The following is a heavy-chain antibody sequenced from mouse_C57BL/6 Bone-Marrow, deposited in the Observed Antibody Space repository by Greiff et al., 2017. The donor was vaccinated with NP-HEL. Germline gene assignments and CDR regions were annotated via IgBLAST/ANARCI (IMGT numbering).Heavy chain of an antibody. D-gene: IGHD1-1*01. CDR3: ARRGSSFYWYFDV. J-gene: IGHJ1*03. Sequence: QVTLKESGAELARPGASVKMSCRASGYTFTSYTMHWVKQRPGQGLEWIGYINPSSGYTKYNQKFKDKATLTADKSSSTAYMQLSSLTSEDSAVYYCARRGSSFYWYFDVWGTGTTVTVSS. CDR2: INPSSGYT. CDR1: GYTFTSYT. V-gene: IGHV1-4*01.